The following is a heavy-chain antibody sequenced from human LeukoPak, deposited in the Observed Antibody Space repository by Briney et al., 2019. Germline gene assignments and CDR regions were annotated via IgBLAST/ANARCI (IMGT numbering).Heavy chain of an antibody. Sequence: SETLSLTCTVSGGSISSSSYYWGWIRQPPGKGLEWIGSIYYSGSTYYNPSLKSRVTISVDTSKSQFSLKLSSVTAADTAVYYCVGAANDVFDMWGQGTMVTVSS. V-gene: IGHV4-39*01. CDR1: GGSISSSSYY. CDR3: VGAANDVFDM. D-gene: IGHD2-15*01. J-gene: IGHJ3*02. CDR2: IYYSGST.